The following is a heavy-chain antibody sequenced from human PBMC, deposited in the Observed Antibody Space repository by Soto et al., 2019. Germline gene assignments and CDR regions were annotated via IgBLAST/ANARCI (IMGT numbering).Heavy chain of an antibody. J-gene: IGHJ5*02. CDR3: AADIYYYDSSGYSNWFDP. Sequence: GASVKVSCKASGFTFTSSAMQWVRQARGQRLEWIGWIVVGSGNTNYAQKFQERVTITRDMSTSTAYMELSSLRSEDTAVYYCAADIYYYDSSGYSNWFDPWGQGTLVTVSS. D-gene: IGHD3-22*01. CDR2: IVVGSGNT. V-gene: IGHV1-58*02. CDR1: GFTFTSSA.